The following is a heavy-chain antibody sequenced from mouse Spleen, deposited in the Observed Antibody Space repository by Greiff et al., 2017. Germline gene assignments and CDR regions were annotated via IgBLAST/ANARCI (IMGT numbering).Heavy chain of an antibody. Sequence: QVQLQQSGAELARPGASVKLSCKASGYTFTDYYINWVKQRTGQGLEWIGEIYPGSGNTYYNEKFKGKATLTADKSSSTAYMQLSSLTSEDSAVYFCARGLNSLLRLRGFAYWGQGTLVTVSA. D-gene: IGHD1-2*01. V-gene: IGHV1-77*01. CDR3: ARGLNSLLRLRGFAY. J-gene: IGHJ3*01. CDR1: GYTFTDYY. CDR2: IYPGSGNT.